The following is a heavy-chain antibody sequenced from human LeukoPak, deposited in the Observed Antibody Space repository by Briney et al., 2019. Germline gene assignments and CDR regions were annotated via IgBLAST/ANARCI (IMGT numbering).Heavy chain of an antibody. CDR1: GYSISSGYY. V-gene: IGHV4-38-2*02. J-gene: IGHJ6*03. Sequence: SETLPLTCTVSGYSISSGYYWGWIRQPPGKGLEWIGSIFHSGSTYYNPSLKSRVTISLDTSKNQFSLKLSSVTAADTAVYYCARVRRTYYYYMDVWGKGTTVTVSS. CDR3: ARVRRTYYYYMDV. CDR2: IFHSGST.